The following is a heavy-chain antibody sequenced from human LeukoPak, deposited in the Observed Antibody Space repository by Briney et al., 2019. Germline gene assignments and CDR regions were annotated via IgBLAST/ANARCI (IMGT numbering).Heavy chain of an antibody. D-gene: IGHD6-19*01. CDR3: ARAEQWLTKGGWFDP. CDR2: IYYSGST. V-gene: IGHV4-61*01. J-gene: IGHJ5*02. Sequence: PSETLSLTCTVPGGSVSSGSYYWSWIRQPPGKGLEWIGYIYYSGSTNYNPSLKSRVTISVDTSKNQFSLKLSSVTAADTAVYYCARAEQWLTKGGWFDPWGQGTLVTVSS. CDR1: GGSVSSGSYY.